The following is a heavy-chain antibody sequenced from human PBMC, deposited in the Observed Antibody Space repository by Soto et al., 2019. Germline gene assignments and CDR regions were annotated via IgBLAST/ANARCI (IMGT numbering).Heavy chain of an antibody. J-gene: IGHJ4*02. D-gene: IGHD3-3*01. CDR1: GGSFSGYY. CDR3: ARGGLRFLEWLPTYYFDY. Sequence: SETLSLTCAVYGGSFSGYYWSWIRQPPGKGLEWIGEINHSGSTNYNPSLKSRVTISVDTSKNQFSLKLSSVTAADTAVYYCARGGLRFLEWLPTYYFDYWGQGTLVTV. CDR2: INHSGST. V-gene: IGHV4-34*01.